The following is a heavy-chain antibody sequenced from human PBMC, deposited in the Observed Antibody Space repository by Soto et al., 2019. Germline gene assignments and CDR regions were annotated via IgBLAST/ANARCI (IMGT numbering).Heavy chain of an antibody. J-gene: IGHJ6*02. D-gene: IGHD5-18*01. V-gene: IGHV1-69*01. CDR2: IIPIFGTA. CDR1: GGTFSSYA. CDR3: ARSVSYEFSYSYYYYGMDV. Sequence: QVQLVQSGAEVKKPGSSVKVSCKASGGTFSSYAISWVRQAPGQGLEWMGGIIPIFGTANYAQKFQGRVTITAYESTSTAYMELSSRRSEDTAVYYCARSVSYEFSYSYYYYGMDVWGQGTTVTVS.